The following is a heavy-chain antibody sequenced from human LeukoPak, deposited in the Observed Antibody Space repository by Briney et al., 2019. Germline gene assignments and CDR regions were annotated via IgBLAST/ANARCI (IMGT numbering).Heavy chain of an antibody. CDR2: ISGSGGST. CDR3: ARFDPGIAAAGPDY. Sequence: GGSLRLSCAASGFTFSSYAMSWVRQAPGKGLEWVSAISGSGGSTYYADSVKGRFTISRDNAKNSLYLQMNSLRAKDTAVYYCARFDPGIAAAGPDYWGQGTLVTVSS. V-gene: IGHV3-23*01. D-gene: IGHD6-13*01. J-gene: IGHJ4*02. CDR1: GFTFSSYA.